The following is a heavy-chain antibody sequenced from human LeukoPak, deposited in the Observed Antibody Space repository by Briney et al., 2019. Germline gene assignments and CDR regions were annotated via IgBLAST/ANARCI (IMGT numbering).Heavy chain of an antibody. J-gene: IGHJ5*02. Sequence: GGSLRLSCEASGFTFSSYAMNWVRQAPGKGLEWVQGISGSGGSTYYADSVKGRFTISRDNSKNTLYLQMNSLRAEDTAVYYCAKDRYSNYGNWFDPWGQGTLVTVFS. V-gene: IGHV3-23*01. CDR2: ISGSGGST. CDR3: AKDRYSNYGNWFDP. D-gene: IGHD4-11*01. CDR1: GFTFSSYA.